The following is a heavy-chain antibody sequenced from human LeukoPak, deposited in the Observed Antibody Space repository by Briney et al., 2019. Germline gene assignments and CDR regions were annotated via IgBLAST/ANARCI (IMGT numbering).Heavy chain of an antibody. CDR3: ASRAGSGYYDH. D-gene: IGHD3-3*01. V-gene: IGHV3-30*02. CDR2: IRNDGSDK. Sequence: PGGSLRLSCAASGFTFTSYGIHWVRQDPGKGLEWVAFIRNDGSDKYYADSVKGRFTISRDNSKNTLYLQMNSLRAEDTAVYYCASRAGSGYYDHWGQGTLVTVSS. CDR1: GFTFTSYG. J-gene: IGHJ4*02.